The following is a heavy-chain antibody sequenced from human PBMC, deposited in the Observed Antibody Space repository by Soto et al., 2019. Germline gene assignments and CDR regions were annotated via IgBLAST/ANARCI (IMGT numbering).Heavy chain of an antibody. D-gene: IGHD3-22*01. CDR3: AKQYYYDSSGYYPTSAPFDY. CDR1: GFTFSSYV. Sequence: PGGSLRLSCAASGFTFSSYVMTWVRQAPGKGLEWVSAISGSGGSTYYADSVKGRFTISRDNSKNTLYLQMNSLRAEDTAVYYCAKQYYYDSSGYYPTSAPFDYWGQGTLVTVSS. V-gene: IGHV3-23*01. CDR2: ISGSGGST. J-gene: IGHJ4*02.